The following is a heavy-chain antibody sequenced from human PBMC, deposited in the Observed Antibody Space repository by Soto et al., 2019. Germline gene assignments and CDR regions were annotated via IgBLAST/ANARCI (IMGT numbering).Heavy chain of an antibody. CDR1: GESVISHTYY. Sequence: SETLSLTCVFSGESVISHTYYWSWIRQPPGKGLEWIGYIYSRGSISYSASLKSRVTISLDTSKNQFSLMLKSVTAADTATYFCARVDLALSENFDLWGRGTLVTVSS. V-gene: IGHV4-61*01. CDR2: IYSRGSI. CDR3: ARVDLALSENFDL. J-gene: IGHJ2*01.